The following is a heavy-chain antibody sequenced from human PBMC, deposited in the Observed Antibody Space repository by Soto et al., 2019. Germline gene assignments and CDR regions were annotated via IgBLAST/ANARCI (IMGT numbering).Heavy chain of an antibody. CDR2: INAGNGNT. V-gene: IGHV1-3*01. CDR1: GYTFTSYA. J-gene: IGHJ4*02. CDR3: ARGGIVVVPAPHLFDY. D-gene: IGHD2-2*01. Sequence: ASVKVSCKASGYTFTSYAMHWVRQAPGQRLEWMGWINAGNGNTKYSQKFQGWVTMTRDTSISTAYMELSRLRSDDTAVYYCARGGIVVVPAPHLFDYWGQGTLVTVSS.